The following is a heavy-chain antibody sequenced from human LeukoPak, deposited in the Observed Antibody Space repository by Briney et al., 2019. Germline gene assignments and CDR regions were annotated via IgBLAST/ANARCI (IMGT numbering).Heavy chain of an antibody. D-gene: IGHD2-2*02. J-gene: IGHJ6*03. Sequence: GGSLRLSCAASGFTFSSNSMNWVRQAPGKGLEWVSSISSSSSYIYYADSVKGRFTISRDNAKNSLYLQMNSLRAEDTAVYYSARGGRGYCSSTSCYTNYYYYMDVWGKGTTVTVSS. CDR2: ISSSSSYI. CDR1: GFTFSSNS. CDR3: ARGGRGYCSSTSCYTNYYYYMDV. V-gene: IGHV3-21*01.